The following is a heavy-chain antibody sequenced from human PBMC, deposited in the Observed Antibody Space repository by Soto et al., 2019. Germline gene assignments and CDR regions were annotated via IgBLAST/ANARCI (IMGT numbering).Heavy chain of an antibody. D-gene: IGHD4-4*01. CDR2: IIPIFGTA. Sequence: QVQLVQSGAEVKKPGSSVTVSCKASGGTFSSYAISWVRQPPGQGLEWMGGIIPIFGTANDAQKFQGRVTIAANESTSAPYMELSSLRSVHTDVYYWASDYSNCGLDYYYGRDVWGQGTLVTVS. CDR1: GGTFSSYA. J-gene: IGHJ6*02. CDR3: ASDYSNCGLDYYYGRDV. V-gene: IGHV1-69*12.